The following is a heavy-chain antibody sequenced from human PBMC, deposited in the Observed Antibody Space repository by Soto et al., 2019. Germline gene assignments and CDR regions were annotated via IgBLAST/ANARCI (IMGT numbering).Heavy chain of an antibody. V-gene: IGHV1-58*01. CDR2: IVVGSGNT. CDR1: GFTFTSSA. D-gene: IGHD6-6*01. CDR3: PAGPARIAARPRYYYGRDC. J-gene: IGHJ6*01. Sequence: SVKVSCKASGFTFTSSAVQWVRQARGQRLEWIGWIVVGSGNTNYAQKFQERVTITRDMSTSTAYMELSSLRSEDTAVYYCPAGPARIAARPRYYYGRDCSGHGPRVTGLL.